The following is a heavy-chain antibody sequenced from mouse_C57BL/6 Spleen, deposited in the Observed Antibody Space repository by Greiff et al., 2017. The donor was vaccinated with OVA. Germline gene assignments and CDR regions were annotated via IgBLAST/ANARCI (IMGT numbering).Heavy chain of an antibody. V-gene: IGHV1-59*01. CDR1: GYTFTSYW. Sequence: VQLQQPGAELVRPGTSVKLSCKASGYTFTSYWMHWVKQRPGQGLEWIGVIDPSDSYTNYNQKFKGKATLTVDTSSSTAYMQLSSLTSEDSAVYYCAREGGTNYFDYWGQGTTLTVSS. CDR3: AREGGTNYFDY. J-gene: IGHJ2*01. CDR2: IDPSDSYT. D-gene: IGHD4-1*01.